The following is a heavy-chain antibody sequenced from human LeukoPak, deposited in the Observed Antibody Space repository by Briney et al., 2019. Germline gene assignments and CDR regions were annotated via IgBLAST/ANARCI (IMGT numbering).Heavy chain of an antibody. CDR2: ISSSSSYI. Sequence: GGSLRLSCAASGFTFSSYSMNWVRQAPGKGLEWVSSISSSSSYIYYADSVKGRFTISRDNAKNSLYLQMNSLRAEDTAVYYCAREGIAVAVGYFDHWGQGTLVTVSS. CDR1: GFTFSSYS. D-gene: IGHD6-19*01. V-gene: IGHV3-21*01. CDR3: AREGIAVAVGYFDH. J-gene: IGHJ4*02.